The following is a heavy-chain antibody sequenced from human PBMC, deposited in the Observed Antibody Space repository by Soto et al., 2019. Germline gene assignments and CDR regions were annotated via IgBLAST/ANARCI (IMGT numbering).Heavy chain of an antibody. J-gene: IGHJ5*02. V-gene: IGHV2-5*02. CDR1: GFSLSTSGVG. CDR2: IYWDDDK. Sequence: SGPTLVNPTQTLTLTCTSSGFSLSTSGVGVGWIRQPPGKALEWLALIYWDDDKRYSPSLKSRLTITKDTSKNQVVLTMTNMDPVDTATYYCAHSLYDYVWGTNWFDPWGQGTLVTVSS. CDR3: AHSLYDYVWGTNWFDP. D-gene: IGHD3-16*01.